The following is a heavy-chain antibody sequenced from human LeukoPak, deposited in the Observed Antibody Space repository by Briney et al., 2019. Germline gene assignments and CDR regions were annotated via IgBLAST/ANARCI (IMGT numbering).Heavy chain of an antibody. CDR3: AKGETYYYGSGSYYNGDYFDY. D-gene: IGHD3-10*01. J-gene: IGHJ4*02. V-gene: IGHV3-30*02. CDR1: GFTFSNYG. CDR2: IWYDGSNK. Sequence: GGSLRLSCAASGFTFSNYGIHWVRQAPGKGLEWVALIWYDGSNKKYADPVKGRFTISRDNSKNTLYLQMNSLRAEDTAVYYCAKGETYYYGSGSYYNGDYFDYWGQGTLVTVSS.